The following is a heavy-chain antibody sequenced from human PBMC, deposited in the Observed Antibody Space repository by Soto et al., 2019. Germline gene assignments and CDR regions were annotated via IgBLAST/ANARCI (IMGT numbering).Heavy chain of an antibody. Sequence: PGGSLRLSCAASGFIFSSDWMHWVRQVPGGGLMWVSRINTDGSGTSYADSVKGRFTISRDNSKDTLYPQMNSLRAEDTAVYYCARDRPGEQHYFDFWGQGILVTVSS. CDR1: GFIFSSDW. V-gene: IGHV3-74*01. D-gene: IGHD6-6*01. CDR3: ARDRPGEQHYFDF. CDR2: INTDGSGT. J-gene: IGHJ4*01.